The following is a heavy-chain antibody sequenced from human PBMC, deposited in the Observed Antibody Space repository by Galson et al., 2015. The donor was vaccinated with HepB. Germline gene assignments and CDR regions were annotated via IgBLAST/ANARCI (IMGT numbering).Heavy chain of an antibody. J-gene: IGHJ1*01. Sequence: SVKVSCKASGGTFSSYAISWVRQAPGQGLEWMGRIIPILGIANYAQKFQGRVTITADKSTSTAYMELSSLRSEDTAVYYCARDKRAIAAAGNAEYFQHWGQGTLVTVSS. CDR1: GGTFSSYA. CDR2: IIPILGIA. D-gene: IGHD6-13*01. V-gene: IGHV1-69*04. CDR3: ARDKRAIAAAGNAEYFQH.